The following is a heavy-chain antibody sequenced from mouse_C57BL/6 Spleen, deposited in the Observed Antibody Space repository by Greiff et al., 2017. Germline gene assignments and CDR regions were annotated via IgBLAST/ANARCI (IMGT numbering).Heavy chain of an antibody. CDR3: ARDYYGSSPSWFAY. J-gene: IGHJ3*01. Sequence: QVQLQQSGAELVKPGASVKISCKASGYAFSSYWMNWVKQRPGKGLEWIGQIHPGDGDTNYTGKFKGKATLTADKSSSTAYMQLSSLTSEDSAVYFCARDYYGSSPSWFAYWGQGTLVTVSA. CDR2: IHPGDGDT. D-gene: IGHD1-1*01. CDR1: GYAFSSYW. V-gene: IGHV1-80*01.